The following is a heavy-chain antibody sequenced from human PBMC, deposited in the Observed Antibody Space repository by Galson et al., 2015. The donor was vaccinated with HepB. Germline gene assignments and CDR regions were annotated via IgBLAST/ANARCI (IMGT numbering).Heavy chain of an antibody. J-gene: IGHJ4*02. Sequence: SLRLSCAASGFTFSSYAMHWVRQGPGKGLEWVAVISFDGNNKYYADSVEGRFTISRDNSKNTLYLQMNSLRAEDTAVYYCARERPGYCSSTSCYYFDYWGQGTLVTVSS. CDR2: ISFDGNNK. D-gene: IGHD2-2*01. CDR1: GFTFSSYA. CDR3: ARERPGYCSSTSCYYFDY. V-gene: IGHV3-30*04.